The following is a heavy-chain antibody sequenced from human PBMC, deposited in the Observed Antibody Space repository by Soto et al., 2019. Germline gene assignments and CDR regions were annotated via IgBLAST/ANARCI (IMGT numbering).Heavy chain of an antibody. Sequence: HPGGSLRLSCAASGFTFSSYGMHWVRQAPGKGLEWVAVIWYDGSNKYYADSVKGRFTISRDNSKNTLYLQMNSLRAEDTAVYYCARDRREWELESAYYYYGMDVWGQGTTVTVSS. CDR1: GFTFSSYG. J-gene: IGHJ6*02. CDR2: IWYDGSNK. V-gene: IGHV3-33*01. D-gene: IGHD1-26*01. CDR3: ARDRREWELESAYYYYGMDV.